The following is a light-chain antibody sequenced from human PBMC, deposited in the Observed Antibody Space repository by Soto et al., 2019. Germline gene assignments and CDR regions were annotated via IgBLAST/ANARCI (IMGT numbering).Light chain of an antibody. V-gene: IGKV3-20*01. Sequence: EIVLTQSPGTLSLSPGERATLSCRASQSVSSSYLAWYQQKPGQAPRLLIYGASSRAIGIPDRFSGSGSGNDFTLTISRLEPEDFAVYYWQQYGSSSWTFGQGTKVEIK. J-gene: IGKJ1*01. CDR1: QSVSSSY. CDR2: GAS. CDR3: QQYGSSSWT.